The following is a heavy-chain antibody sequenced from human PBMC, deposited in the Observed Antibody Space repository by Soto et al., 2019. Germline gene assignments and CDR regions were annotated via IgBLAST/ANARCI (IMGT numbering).Heavy chain of an antibody. J-gene: IGHJ3*01. CDR1: GFSLSSHE. CDR2: ISDTSRTI. V-gene: IGHV3-48*03. D-gene: IGHD3-22*01. Sequence: EVQLLESGGGLVQPGGSLTLSCVASGFSLSSHEMNWVRQAPWKGLEWISYISDTSRTIYYADSVRGRFTISRDNAKNSVSLQMNGLGVEDTAVYYCARGDSRSYYYVYAFDVWGQGTVVTVSS. CDR3: ARGDSRSYYYVYAFDV.